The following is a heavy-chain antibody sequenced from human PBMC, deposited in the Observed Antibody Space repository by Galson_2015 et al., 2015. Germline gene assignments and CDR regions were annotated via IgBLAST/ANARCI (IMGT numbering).Heavy chain of an antibody. CDR2: IERKEGT. V-gene: IGHV4-4*02. D-gene: IGHD4-17*01. CDR1: GSSIINGHW. J-gene: IGHJ4*02. CDR3: ARNGDYALDS. Sequence: SETLSLTCAVSGSSIINGHWWSWVRQSPGKGLEWIGEIERKEGTTCNPSLRGRATISVDTSKNHLSLSLTSVTAADTALYYCARNGDYALDSWGQGTLVTVSS.